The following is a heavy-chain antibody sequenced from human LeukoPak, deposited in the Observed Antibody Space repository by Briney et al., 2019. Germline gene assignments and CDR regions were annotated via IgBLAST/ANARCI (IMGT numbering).Heavy chain of an antibody. CDR3: ARDSKQLVSGIPH. Sequence: ASVKVSCKASGYTFTGYYMHWVRQAPGQGLEWMGWINPNSGGTNYAQKFQGRVTMIRDTSISTAYMELSRLRSDDTAVYYCARDSKQLVSGIPHWGQGTLVTVSS. CDR1: GYTFTGYY. CDR2: INPNSGGT. J-gene: IGHJ4*02. D-gene: IGHD6-13*01. V-gene: IGHV1-2*02.